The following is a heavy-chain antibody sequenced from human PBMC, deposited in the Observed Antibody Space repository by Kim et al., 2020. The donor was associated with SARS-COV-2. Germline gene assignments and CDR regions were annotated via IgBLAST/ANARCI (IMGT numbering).Heavy chain of an antibody. J-gene: IGHJ5*02. CDR3: ASFTMVRGVTP. V-gene: IGHV3-53*04. CDR2: K. D-gene: IGHD3-10*01. Sequence: KYYADSVKCRFTISRHNSKNTLYLQMNSLRAEDTAMYYCASFTMVRGVTPWGHGTLVTFSS.